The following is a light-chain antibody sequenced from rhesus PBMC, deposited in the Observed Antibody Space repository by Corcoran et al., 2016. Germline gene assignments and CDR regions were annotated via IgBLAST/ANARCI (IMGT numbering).Light chain of an antibody. CDR1: ENVNNY. CDR2: KAS. J-gene: IGKJ2*01. CDR3: QHNYGTPYS. V-gene: IGKV1-74*01. Sequence: DIQKTQSPSSLSASVGDRVTITCRTSENVNNYLHWYQQKPGKAPKLLIYKASTLQSGVPSRFSGSGSGTDYTFTISSLQSEDVATYYCQHNYGTPYSFGQGTKVEIK.